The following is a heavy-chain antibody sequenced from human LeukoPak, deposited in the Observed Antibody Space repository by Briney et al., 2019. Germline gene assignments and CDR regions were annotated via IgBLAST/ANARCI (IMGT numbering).Heavy chain of an antibody. V-gene: IGHV3-23*01. CDR3: ASGTIVGARGADN. CDR2: ITSGGST. D-gene: IGHD1-26*01. CDR1: GFTFSSYA. J-gene: IGHJ4*02. Sequence: PGGSLRLSCAASGFTFSSYAMSWVRQAPGKGLEWVSLITSGGSTYYADSVKGRFTISRDNANNLLYLQMNSLRAEDTAVYYCASGTIVGARGADNWGQGTLVTVSS.